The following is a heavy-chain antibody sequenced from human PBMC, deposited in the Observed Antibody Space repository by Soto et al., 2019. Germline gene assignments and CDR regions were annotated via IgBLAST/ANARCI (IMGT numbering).Heavy chain of an antibody. D-gene: IGHD2-21*01. CDR3: ARGLSYCGGDCFFF. CDR2: INHSGST. Sequence: LSLTCAVYGGSFSGYYWSWIRQPPGKGLEWIGEINHSGSTNYNPSLKSRVTISVDTSKNQFSLKLSSVTAADTAVYYCARGLSYCGGDCFFFWGQGTLVTVSS. V-gene: IGHV4-34*01. J-gene: IGHJ4*02. CDR1: GGSFSGYY.